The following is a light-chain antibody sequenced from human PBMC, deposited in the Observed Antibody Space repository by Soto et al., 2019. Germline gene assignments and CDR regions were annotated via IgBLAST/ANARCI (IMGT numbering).Light chain of an antibody. CDR1: QDISNW. CDR2: AAS. J-gene: IGKJ4*01. CDR3: QQYNTYPLT. Sequence: DIQMTQSPSSLSASVGDRVTITCRASQDISNWLTWYQQKPEKAPKSLIYAASNLQSGVPSRFSGSGSGTHFTLTISSLQPEDFATYYCQQYNTYPLTFGGGTKVEIK. V-gene: IGKV1D-16*01.